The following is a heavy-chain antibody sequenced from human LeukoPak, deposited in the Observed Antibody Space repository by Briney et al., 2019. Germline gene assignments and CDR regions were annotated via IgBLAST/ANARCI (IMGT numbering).Heavy chain of an antibody. Sequence: SETLSLTCAVYGGSFSGYYWSWIRQPPGKGLEWIGEINHSGSTNYNPSLKSRVTISVDTSKNQFFLKLSSVTAADTAVYYCARGRSSGWSAKKYYFDYWGQGTLVTVSS. CDR3: ARGRSSGWSAKKYYFDY. CDR1: GGSFSGYY. D-gene: IGHD6-19*01. V-gene: IGHV4-34*01. J-gene: IGHJ4*02. CDR2: INHSGST.